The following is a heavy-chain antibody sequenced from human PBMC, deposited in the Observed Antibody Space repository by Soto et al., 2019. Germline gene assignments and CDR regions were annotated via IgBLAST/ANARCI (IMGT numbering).Heavy chain of an antibody. CDR2: INVDGSRI. CDR3: IRGDGDRYDGHGYLGRH. J-gene: IGHJ4*02. Sequence: EVQLVEPGGGLVQPGGSLRLSCAASGFTFSSYWMHWVRQAPGKGLVWVSRINVDGSRISYADSVKGRCTISRDNAKNTLYLEMNSLGVEDTAVYYCIRGDGDRYDGHGYLGRHWGQGTLVTVST. V-gene: IGHV3-74*01. D-gene: IGHD3-22*01. CDR1: GFTFSSYW.